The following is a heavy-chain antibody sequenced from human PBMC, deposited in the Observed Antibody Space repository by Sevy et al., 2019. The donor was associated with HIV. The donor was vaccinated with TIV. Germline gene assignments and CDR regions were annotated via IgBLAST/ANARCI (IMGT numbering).Heavy chain of an antibody. D-gene: IGHD2-2*01. J-gene: IGHJ6*02. CDR3: ARAPTEYCSSTSCRNPYYYYGMDV. Sequence: ASVKVSCKASGGTFSSYAISWVRQAPGQGLEWMGGITPIFGTANYAQKFQGRVPITADESTSTAYMELSSLGSEDTAVYYCARAPTEYCSSTSCRNPYYYYGMDVWGQGTTVTVSS. V-gene: IGHV1-69*13. CDR2: ITPIFGTA. CDR1: GGTFSSYA.